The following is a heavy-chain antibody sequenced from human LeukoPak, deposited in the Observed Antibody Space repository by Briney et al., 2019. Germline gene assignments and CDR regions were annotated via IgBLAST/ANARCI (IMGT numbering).Heavy chain of an antibody. CDR1: EFTFSSYS. Sequence: GGSLRLSCAASEFTFSSYSMNWVRQAPGKGLEWVSSISSSSSYIYYADSVKGRFTISRDNAKNSLYLQMNSLRAEDTAVYYCARDPASAAGTEYDYWGQGTLVTVSP. D-gene: IGHD6-13*01. J-gene: IGHJ4*02. CDR2: ISSSSSYI. CDR3: ARDPASAAGTEYDY. V-gene: IGHV3-21*01.